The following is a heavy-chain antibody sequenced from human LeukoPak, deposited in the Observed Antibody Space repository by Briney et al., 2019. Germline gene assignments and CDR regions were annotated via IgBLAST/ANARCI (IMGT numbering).Heavy chain of an antibody. CDR2: IRYDGSNK. CDR1: GFTFSSYG. J-gene: IGHJ5*02. V-gene: IGHV3-30*02. Sequence: GGSLRLSCAASGFTFSSYGMHWVRQAPGKGLEWVAFIRYDGSNKYYADSVKGRFTISRDNSKNTLYLQMNSLRAEDTAVYYCAKWTGGFWSGYYNWFDPWGQGTLVTVSS. D-gene: IGHD3-3*01. CDR3: AKWTGGFWSGYYNWFDP.